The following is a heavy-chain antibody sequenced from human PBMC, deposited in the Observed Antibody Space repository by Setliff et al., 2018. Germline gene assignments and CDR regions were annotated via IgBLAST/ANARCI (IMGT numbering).Heavy chain of an antibody. CDR3: ARVVGADGIGIDY. J-gene: IGHJ4*02. CDR1: GYSFTNNW. CDR2: IFPGNSNT. D-gene: IGHD2-15*01. V-gene: IGHV5-51*01. Sequence: PGESLKISCQGSGYSFTNNWIAWVRQMPGKGLECMGIIFPGNSNTRYSPSFQGQVTISVDKAINTAYLQWTSLKVSDTATYYCARVVGADGIGIDYWGQGTVVTAPQ.